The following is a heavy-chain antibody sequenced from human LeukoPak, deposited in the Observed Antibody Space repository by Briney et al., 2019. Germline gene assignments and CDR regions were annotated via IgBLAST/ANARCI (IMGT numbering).Heavy chain of an antibody. CDR1: GFTFSNYW. V-gene: IGHV3-74*01. J-gene: IGHJ4*02. Sequence: PGGSLRLSCAASGFTFSNYWMHWVRHVPGKGLVWVSRINVDGSVKSYADSVKGRFTISRDNAKNTVSLQMSSLRAEDTAVYYCVRDLILVDTPGDDFDYWGQGALVTVSS. D-gene: IGHD4-23*01. CDR2: INVDGSVK. CDR3: VRDLILVDTPGDDFDY.